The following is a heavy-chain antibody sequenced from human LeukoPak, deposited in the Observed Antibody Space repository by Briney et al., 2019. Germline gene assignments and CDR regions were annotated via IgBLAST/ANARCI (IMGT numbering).Heavy chain of an antibody. CDR1: GGTFSSYA. D-gene: IGHD6-19*01. CDR2: IIPIFGTA. J-gene: IGHJ6*02. Sequence: SVKVSCKASGGTFSSYAISWVRQAPGQGLEWMGGIIPIFGTANYAQKFQGRVTITADESTSTAYMELSSLRSEDTAVYYCAREKAVAGDYYYYGMDVWGQGTTVTVSS. CDR3: AREKAVAGDYYYYGMDV. V-gene: IGHV1-69*01.